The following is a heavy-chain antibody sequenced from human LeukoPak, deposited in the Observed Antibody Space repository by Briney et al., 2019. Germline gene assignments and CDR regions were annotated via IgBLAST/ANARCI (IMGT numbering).Heavy chain of an antibody. CDR1: GFTFSDYY. J-gene: IGHJ5*02. CDR2: ISSSASTI. D-gene: IGHD3-16*01. Sequence: GGSLRLSCAASGFTFSDYYMSWIRQAPGKGLEWVSYISSSASTIYYADSVKGRFTISRDNARNSLFLQMNSLRVEDTAVYYCASQSFAKFDPWGQGTLVIVSS. V-gene: IGHV3-11*04. CDR3: ASQSFAKFDP.